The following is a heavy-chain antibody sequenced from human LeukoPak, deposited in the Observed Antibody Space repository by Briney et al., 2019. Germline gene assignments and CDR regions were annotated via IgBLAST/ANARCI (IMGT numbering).Heavy chain of an antibody. D-gene: IGHD4-23*01. CDR1: GGSISSSSYY. J-gene: IGHJ5*02. Sequence: SETLSLTCTVSGGSISSSSYYWGWIRQPPGKGLEWIGSIYYSGSTYYNPSLKSRVTISVDTSKNQFSLKLSSVTAADTAVYYCARVSYGGNPGLRWFDPWGQGTLVTVSS. V-gene: IGHV4-39*01. CDR3: ARVSYGGNPGLRWFDP. CDR2: IYYSGST.